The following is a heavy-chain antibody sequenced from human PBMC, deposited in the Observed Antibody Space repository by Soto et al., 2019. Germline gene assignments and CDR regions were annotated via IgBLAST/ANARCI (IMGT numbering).Heavy chain of an antibody. D-gene: IGHD6-6*01. V-gene: IGHV4-4*07. CDR1: GGSIFSYY. CDR3: AGDRPDYFYGMDV. Sequence: SETLSLTCIVPGGSIFSYYWDWIRQPAGKGLEWIGRMYTTGGTISGPSLRSRVTMSVDTSKSQFSLKLSSVTAADTAVYYCAGDRPDYFYGMDVWGQGTTVTVSS. CDR2: MYTTGGT. J-gene: IGHJ6*02.